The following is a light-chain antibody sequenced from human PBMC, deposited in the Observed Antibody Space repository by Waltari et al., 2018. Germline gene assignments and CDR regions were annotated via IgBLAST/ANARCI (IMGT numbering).Light chain of an antibody. J-gene: IGLJ1*01. V-gene: IGLV3-21*01. Sequence: SYVLTQPPSVAVAPGETARVTCGGNHIESKSVHWYQQKPGQAPVLVISYDSDRPSGIPEGFSGSNSGDTATLTISRVEAGDEADYYCQVWDANTDPGVFGTGTEVTVL. CDR3: QVWDANTDPGV. CDR2: YDS. CDR1: HIESKS.